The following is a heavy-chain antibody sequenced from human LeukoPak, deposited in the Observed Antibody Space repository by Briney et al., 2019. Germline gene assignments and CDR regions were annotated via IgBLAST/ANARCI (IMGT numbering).Heavy chain of an antibody. D-gene: IGHD2-2*01. CDR1: GGSFSGYY. Sequence: SETLSLTCAVYGGSFSGYYWSWIRQPPGKELEWIGEINHSGSTNYNPSLKSRVTISVDTSKNQCSLKLSSVTAADTAVYYCARASMDSSTSYPYYFDYWGQGTLVTVSS. V-gene: IGHV4-34*01. J-gene: IGHJ4*02. CDR3: ARASMDSSTSYPYYFDY. CDR2: INHSGST.